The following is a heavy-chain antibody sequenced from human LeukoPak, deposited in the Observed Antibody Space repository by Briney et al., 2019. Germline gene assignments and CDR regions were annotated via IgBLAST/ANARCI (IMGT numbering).Heavy chain of an antibody. CDR2: IYSSGSA. J-gene: IGHJ4*01. V-gene: IGHV4-59*08. D-gene: IGHD3-22*01. Sequence: SETLSLTCTVSGAPINNNFWTWIRQPPGKGLEWISYIYSSGSANYNPSLKSRVIISGDTSKNQISLNLTSVTAADTAVYFCARHRDYYDTWGHGTLVTVSS. CDR3: ARHRDYYDT. CDR1: GAPINNNF.